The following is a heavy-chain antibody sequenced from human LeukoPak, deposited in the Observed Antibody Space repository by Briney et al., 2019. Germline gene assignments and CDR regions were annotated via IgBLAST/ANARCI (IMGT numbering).Heavy chain of an antibody. CDR3: ARTNYGDYVGWFDR. CDR1: GGSISSGGYS. J-gene: IGHJ5*02. CDR2: IYHSGST. D-gene: IGHD4-17*01. Sequence: SETLSLTCAVSGGSISSGGYSWSWIRQPPGEGLELIGYIYHSGSTYYNPSFKSRVTISVDRSKNQCSLKLSSVTAADTAVYYCARTNYGDYVGWFDRWGQGTLVTVSS. V-gene: IGHV4-30-2*01.